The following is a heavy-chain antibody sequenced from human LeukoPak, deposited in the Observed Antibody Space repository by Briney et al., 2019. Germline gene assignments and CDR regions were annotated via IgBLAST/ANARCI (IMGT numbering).Heavy chain of an antibody. CDR3: ARELGYCSSTSCYYYFDY. J-gene: IGHJ4*02. Sequence: PGGSLRLSCAASGLAFSSYSMNWVRQAPGKGLEWVSSISSSSSYIYYADSVKGRFTISRDNAKNSLYLQMNSLRAEDTAAYYCARELGYCSSTSCYYYFDYWGQGTLVTVSS. CDR1: GLAFSSYS. CDR2: ISSSSSYI. V-gene: IGHV3-21*01. D-gene: IGHD2-2*01.